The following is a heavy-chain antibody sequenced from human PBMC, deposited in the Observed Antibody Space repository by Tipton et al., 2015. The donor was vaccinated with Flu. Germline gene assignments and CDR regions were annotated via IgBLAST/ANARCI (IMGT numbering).Heavy chain of an antibody. CDR2: INSDGSST. D-gene: IGHD6-6*01. V-gene: IGHV3-74*01. J-gene: IGHJ4*02. Sequence: LSLTCAASGFTFSSYWMHWVRQAPGKGLVWVSRINSDGSSTSYADSVKGRFTISRDNAKNTLYLQMNSLRAEDTAVYYCARELGRSSSPDYWGQGTLLTVSS. CDR1: GFTFSSYW. CDR3: ARELGRSSSPDY.